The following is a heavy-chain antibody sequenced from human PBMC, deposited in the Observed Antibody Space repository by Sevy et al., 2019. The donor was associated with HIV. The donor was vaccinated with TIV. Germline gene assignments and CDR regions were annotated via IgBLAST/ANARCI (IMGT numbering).Heavy chain of an antibody. CDR3: TTKDNFWSRYQYFPY. D-gene: IGHD3-3*01. Sequence: GGSLRLSCEASGFTFKNAWMTWVRQAPGRGLEWVGRIKGNIDGGKTDYGVPVKGRFTISIDDSKNTLFLQMNSLKIDDIAVYFCTTKDNFWSRYQYFPYWGQGTLVTVSS. CDR2: IKGNIDGGKT. CDR1: GFTFKNAW. V-gene: IGHV3-15*01. J-gene: IGHJ4*02.